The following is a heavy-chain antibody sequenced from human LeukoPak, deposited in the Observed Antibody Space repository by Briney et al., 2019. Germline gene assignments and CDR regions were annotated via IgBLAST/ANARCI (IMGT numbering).Heavy chain of an antibody. CDR1: GLTFDDYA. Sequence: PGGSLRLSCAASGLTFDDYAMNCVRQSPGKGLEWGSGISWNSGSRGYADSVKGRFTISRDNAKNSLYLQMNSLRAEDTALYYCTKGRYSGYESSFDYWGQGTLVTVSS. D-gene: IGHD5-12*01. CDR3: TKGRYSGYESSFDY. CDR2: ISWNSGSR. V-gene: IGHV3-9*01. J-gene: IGHJ4*02.